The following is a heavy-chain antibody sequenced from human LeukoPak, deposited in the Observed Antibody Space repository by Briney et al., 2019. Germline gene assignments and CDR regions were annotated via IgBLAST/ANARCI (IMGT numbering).Heavy chain of an antibody. Sequence: PGGSLRLSCAASGLTFSKYWMHWVRQAPVKELVWASHINSDGSSTAYADSVKGRFTISRDNAKNTLYLQMNSLRADDTAVYYCASGSYYNDYWGQGTLVTVSS. CDR3: ASGSYYNDY. CDR2: INSDGSST. V-gene: IGHV3-74*01. D-gene: IGHD1-26*01. CDR1: GLTFSKYW. J-gene: IGHJ4*02.